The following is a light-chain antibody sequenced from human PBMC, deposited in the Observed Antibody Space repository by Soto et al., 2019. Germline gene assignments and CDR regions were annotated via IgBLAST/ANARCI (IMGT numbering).Light chain of an antibody. CDR3: NSYTDSSTPNYV. J-gene: IGLJ1*01. CDR1: SSDIGGYNS. CDR2: DVN. V-gene: IGLV2-14*01. Sequence: QSALTQPASVSGSPGQSIAISCTGTSSDIGGYNSVSWYQQHPGKAPKLMIYDVNYRPSGVSNRFSGSKSGNTASLTISGLQAEEEADYYCNSYTDSSTPNYVFGAGTKLTVL.